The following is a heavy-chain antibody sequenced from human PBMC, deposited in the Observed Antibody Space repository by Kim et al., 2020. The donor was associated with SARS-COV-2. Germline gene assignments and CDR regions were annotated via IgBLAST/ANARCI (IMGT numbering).Heavy chain of an antibody. V-gene: IGHV4-61*02. J-gene: IGHJ4*02. D-gene: IGHD5-12*01. CDR1: GGSISSGSYY. Sequence: SETLSLTCTVSGGSISSGSYYWSWIRQPAGKGLEWIGRIYTSGSTNYNPSLKSRVTISVDTSKNQFSLKLSSVTAADTAVYYWAAGYSGYDIFRYYFDYWGQGTLVTVSS. CDR3: AAGYSGYDIFRYYFDY. CDR2: IYTSGST.